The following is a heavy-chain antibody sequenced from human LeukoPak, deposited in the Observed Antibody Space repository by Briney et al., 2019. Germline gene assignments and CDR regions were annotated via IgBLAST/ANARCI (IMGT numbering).Heavy chain of an antibody. Sequence: SQTLSLACNVSGGSISSYCRSWIRQPSEQGKEWTGYIYYSGSTNSNHTPKSQVTISVDTSQNQFSLKLSSVTAADTAVYYCARHVLYIVVVVAAIALGRLLFYYYYYYFMDVWGQGTTVTVSS. D-gene: IGHD2-15*01. J-gene: IGHJ6*02. V-gene: IGHV4-59*08. CDR1: GGSISSYC. CDR2: IYYSGST. CDR3: ARHVLYIVVVVAAIALGRLLFYYYYYYFMDV.